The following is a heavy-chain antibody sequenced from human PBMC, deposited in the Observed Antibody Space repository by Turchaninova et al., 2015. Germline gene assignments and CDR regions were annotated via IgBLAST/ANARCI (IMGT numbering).Heavy chain of an antibody. J-gene: IGHJ2*01. V-gene: IGHV5-51*01. CDR1: GYSFSGYW. CDR3: ARTYSSGPWCFDL. D-gene: IGHD3-22*01. CDR2: IYPGDSDT. Sequence: EVKLVQSGAEVKKPGASLRISCKGSGYSFSGYWIAWLPQMPGKGLEGMGIIYPGDSDTRYSPSFQAQVTISVDKSIGTAYLQWSSLRASDTAMYYCARTYSSGPWCFDLWGRGTLVTVSS.